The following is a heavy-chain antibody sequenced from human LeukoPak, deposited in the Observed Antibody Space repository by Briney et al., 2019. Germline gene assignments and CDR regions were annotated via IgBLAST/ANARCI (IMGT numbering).Heavy chain of an antibody. D-gene: IGHD6-19*01. CDR1: GYTFTNYA. CDR3: ARHYSSGWYYYYYYYMDV. Sequence: ASVKVSCKASGYTFTNYAIHWVRQAPGQRLEWMGWINAGNGNTKYSQEFQGGVTMTRDTSASTAYMELRSLRSDDTAVYYCARHYSSGWYYYYYYYMDVWGKGTTVTISS. V-gene: IGHV1-3*01. J-gene: IGHJ6*03. CDR2: INAGNGNT.